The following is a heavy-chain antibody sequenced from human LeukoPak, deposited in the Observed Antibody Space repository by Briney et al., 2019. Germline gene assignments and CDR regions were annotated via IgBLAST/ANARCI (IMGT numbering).Heavy chain of an antibody. V-gene: IGHV3-64*01. CDR2: ISSNGGST. Sequence: GGSLRLSCTASGFTFSSYAMHWVRQAPGKGLEYVSSISSNGGSTYYTNSVKGRFTISRDNSKNTLYLQMGSLRGEDVAVYYCVRARVTTGVAGGFVSWGQGTLVTVSS. J-gene: IGHJ4*02. CDR3: VRARVTTGVAGGFVS. D-gene: IGHD4-11*01. CDR1: GFTFSSYA.